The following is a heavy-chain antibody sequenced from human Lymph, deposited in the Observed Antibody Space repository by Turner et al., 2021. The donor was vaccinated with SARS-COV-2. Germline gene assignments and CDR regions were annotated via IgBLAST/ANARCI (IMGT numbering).Heavy chain of an antibody. CDR3: ARHGFSGWYGGGMDV. J-gene: IGHJ6*02. D-gene: IGHD6-19*01. Sequence: QLQLQGCCPGLFRPSETLSVACAVSGGSISSYYWSWIRQPPGKGLEWIGYIPYSGSTNYNLSLKSRVTISVDTSKNKSSLKLSSVTAADTAVYYCARHGFSGWYGGGMDVWGQGTTVTVSS. CDR1: GGSISSYY. V-gene: IGHV4-59*08. CDR2: IPYSGST.